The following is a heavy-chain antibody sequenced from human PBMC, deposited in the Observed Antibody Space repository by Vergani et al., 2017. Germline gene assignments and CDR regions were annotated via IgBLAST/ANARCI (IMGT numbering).Heavy chain of an antibody. V-gene: IGHV1-18*01. J-gene: IGHJ6*02. Sequence: QVQLVQSGAEVKKPGASVKVSCKASGYTFTSYGSSWVLQAPGQGLEWMGWISAYNGNTNYAQKLQGRVTMTTDTSTSTAYMARRSLRSDETAVYYCARDSSSSAYYYYYYGMDVWGQGTTVTVSS. CDR1: GYTFTSYG. D-gene: IGHD6-6*01. CDR3: ARDSSSSAYYYYYYGMDV. CDR2: ISAYNGNT.